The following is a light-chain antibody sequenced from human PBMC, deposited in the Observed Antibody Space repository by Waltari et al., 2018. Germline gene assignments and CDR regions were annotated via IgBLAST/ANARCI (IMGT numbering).Light chain of an antibody. CDR2: DVR. CDR1: SSDVGGYNY. V-gene: IGLV2-8*01. J-gene: IGLJ1*01. Sequence: QSALTQPPSASGSPGQSVTISCTGTSSDVGGYNYVSWYQQHPGKAPNLMIYDVRKRPAGVPDRFSGSKSGNTASLTVYGLQAEDEADYYCNSYAGSNNFPFVFGTGTKVTVL. CDR3: NSYAGSNNFPFV.